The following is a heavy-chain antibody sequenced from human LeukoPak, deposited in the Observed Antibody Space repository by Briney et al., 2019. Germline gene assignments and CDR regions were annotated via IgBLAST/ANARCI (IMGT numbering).Heavy chain of an antibody. CDR2: IYYSGST. J-gene: IGHJ6*03. CDR1: GGSISSGDYY. V-gene: IGHV4-30-4*08. Sequence: PSQTLSLTCTVSGGSISSGDYYWSWIRQPPGKGLEWIGYIYYSGSTYYNPSLKSRVTISVDTSKNQFSLKLSSVTAADTAVYYCARPGGGPGKWYYYMDVWGKGTTVTVSS. D-gene: IGHD3-10*01. CDR3: ARPGGGPGKWYYYMDV.